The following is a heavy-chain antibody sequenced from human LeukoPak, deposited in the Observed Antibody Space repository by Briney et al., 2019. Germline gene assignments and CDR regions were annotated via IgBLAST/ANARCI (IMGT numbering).Heavy chain of an antibody. V-gene: IGHV1-2*02. D-gene: IGHD2-15*01. Sequence: EASVKVSCKASGYTFTGYYMHWVRQAPGQGLEWMGWINPNSGGTNYAQEFQGRVTMTRDTSISTAYMELSRLRSDDTAVYYCAREYCSGGSCYRPYYYYYGMDVWGQGTTVTVSS. CDR2: INPNSGGT. CDR1: GYTFTGYY. J-gene: IGHJ6*02. CDR3: AREYCSGGSCYRPYYYYYGMDV.